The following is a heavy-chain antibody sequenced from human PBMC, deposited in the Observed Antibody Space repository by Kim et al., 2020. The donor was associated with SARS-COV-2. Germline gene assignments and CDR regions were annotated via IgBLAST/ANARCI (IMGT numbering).Heavy chain of an antibody. Sequence: ASVKVSCKASGYIFTNYYIHWVRQAPGQRLEWLGWINAGNDDTRSSQQFQGRLTLTSATPARTTYMELSSLTSEDTAVYSCARGGTAGLYYFDSWGQGTL. CDR3: ARGGTAGLYYFDS. D-gene: IGHD2-8*02. J-gene: IGHJ4*02. CDR1: GYIFTNYY. CDR2: INAGNDDT. V-gene: IGHV1-3*01.